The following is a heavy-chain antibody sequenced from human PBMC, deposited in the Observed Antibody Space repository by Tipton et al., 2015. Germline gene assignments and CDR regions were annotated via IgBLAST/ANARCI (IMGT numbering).Heavy chain of an antibody. CDR1: GGSISSSNW. D-gene: IGHD3-16*01. V-gene: IGHV4-4*02. Sequence: SLRLSCAVSGGSISSSNWWSWVRQPPGKKLEWIGEIYHSGNTNYNPSLKSRVTISVDTSKNQFSLNLRSVTAADTAIYYCTRASFMREADFDYWGQGTLVTVSS. J-gene: IGHJ4*02. CDR2: IYHSGNT. CDR3: TRASFMREADFDY.